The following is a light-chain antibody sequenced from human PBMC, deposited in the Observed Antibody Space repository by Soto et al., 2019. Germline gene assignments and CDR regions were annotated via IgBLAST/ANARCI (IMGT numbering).Light chain of an antibody. J-gene: IGKJ3*01. CDR3: QQYGSSRFT. Sequence: EIVLTQSPGTLSLSPGERATLSCRASQSVSSSYLAWYQQKPGQAPRLLIYVASSRATGIPDRFSGSGSGTDFTLAISRLEPEDFAAYYCQQYGSSRFTFGPGTKVDIK. V-gene: IGKV3-20*01. CDR1: QSVSSSY. CDR2: VAS.